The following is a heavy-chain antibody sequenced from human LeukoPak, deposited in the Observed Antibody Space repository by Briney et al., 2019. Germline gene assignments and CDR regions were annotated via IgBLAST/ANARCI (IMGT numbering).Heavy chain of an antibody. V-gene: IGHV3-23*01. CDR3: AKDFSAMYYFDS. D-gene: IGHD5-18*01. Sequence: GGSPRLSCAASGFTFSTYAMSWVRQAPGKGLEWVSAISGSGGSTYYADSVKGRFTISRDNSKNTLYLQMNSLRAEDTAVYYCAKDFSAMYYFDSWGQGTLVTVSS. CDR2: ISGSGGST. CDR1: GFTFSTYA. J-gene: IGHJ4*02.